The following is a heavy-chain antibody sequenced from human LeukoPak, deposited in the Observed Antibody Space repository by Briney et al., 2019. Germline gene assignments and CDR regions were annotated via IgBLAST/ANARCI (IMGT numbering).Heavy chain of an antibody. J-gene: IGHJ3*02. D-gene: IGHD3-22*01. CDR2: ISWNSGSI. CDR3: AKDYDSSIHDAFDI. CDR1: GFRFDDYA. Sequence: GRSLRLSCEASGFRFDDYAMHWVRQAPGKGLEWVSGISWNSGSIGYADSVKGRFTISRDNAKNSLYLQMNSLRAEDTALYYCAKDYDSSIHDAFDIWGQGTMVTVSS. V-gene: IGHV3-9*01.